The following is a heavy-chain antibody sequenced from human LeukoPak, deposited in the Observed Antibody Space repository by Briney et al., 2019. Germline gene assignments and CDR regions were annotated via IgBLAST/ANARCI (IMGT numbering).Heavy chain of an antibody. V-gene: IGHV4-61*02. CDR3: ARDGVVTMELDY. J-gene: IGHJ4*02. D-gene: IGHD3-3*01. CDR2: IYPSGST. Sequence: SETLSLTCTVSGGSISSSSDYWSWIRQPAGKGLEWIGRIYPSGSTNYNPSLKSRVTISLDTSKNQFSLTLRSVTAADTAVYYCARDGVVTMELDYWGQGTLVTVSS. CDR1: GGSISSSSDY.